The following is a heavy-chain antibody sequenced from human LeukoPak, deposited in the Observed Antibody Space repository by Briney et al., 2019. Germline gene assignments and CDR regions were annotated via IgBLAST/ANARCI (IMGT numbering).Heavy chain of an antibody. J-gene: IGHJ4*01. CDR3: ERHPRDLVLAVYADYFDY. D-gene: IGHD2-8*02. Sequence: PSETLSLTCTVSGGSITSTDYYWGWVRLSPGEGLEWIASMYYTGNTYYNPSLKSRVTISVDASKNQFSLKLSSVTAADTAVYFCERHPRDLVLAVYADYFDYWGHGALVTVSS. CDR2: MYYTGNT. CDR1: GGSITSTDYY. V-gene: IGHV4-39*01.